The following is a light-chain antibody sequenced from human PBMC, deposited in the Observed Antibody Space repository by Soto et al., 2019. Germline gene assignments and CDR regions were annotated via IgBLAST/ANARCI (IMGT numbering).Light chain of an antibody. CDR1: QGFSTW. V-gene: IGKV1-12*01. CDR3: QQTYSGPRT. CDR2: SVS. J-gene: IGKJ4*01. Sequence: DIQLTQSPSFVSASVGDRVTITCRASQGFSTWLGWYRQKPGRAPELLIYSVSNLFRGVPSRFSGSGSGTEFTLTISSLQPEDVATYYCQQTYSGPRTFGGGTEGE.